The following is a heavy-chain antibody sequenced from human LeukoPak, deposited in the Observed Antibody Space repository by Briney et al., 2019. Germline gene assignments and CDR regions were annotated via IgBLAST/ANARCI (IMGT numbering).Heavy chain of an antibody. J-gene: IGHJ4*02. CDR1: GFTFSSYG. CDR3: ARKWFGELSIDY. V-gene: IGHV3-33*01. D-gene: IGHD3-10*01. Sequence: GSLRLSCGASGFTFSSYGRHWFRQAPGRGLEGVAVIWYDGSNKYYADSVKGRFTISRDNSKNTLYLQMNSLRAEDTAVYYCARKWFGELSIDYWGQGTLVTVSS. CDR2: IWYDGSNK.